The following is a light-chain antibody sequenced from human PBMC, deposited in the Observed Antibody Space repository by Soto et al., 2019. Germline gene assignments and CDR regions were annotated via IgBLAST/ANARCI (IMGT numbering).Light chain of an antibody. J-gene: IGLJ2*01. V-gene: IGLV2-14*01. CDR2: DVS. CDR1: SSAVGGYNY. Sequence: QSVLTQPASVSGSPGQSITISCTGTSSAVGGYNYVSWYQQHPGKAPKLMIYDVSNRPSGVSNRFSGSKSGNTASLTISGLQAEDEADYYCSSYTSSSTPHVVFGGGTQLTVL. CDR3: SSYTSSSTPHVV.